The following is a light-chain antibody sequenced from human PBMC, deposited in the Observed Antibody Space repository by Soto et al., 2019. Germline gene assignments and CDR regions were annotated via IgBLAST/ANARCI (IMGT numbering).Light chain of an antibody. CDR1: QSVPTNY. J-gene: IGKJ1*01. CDR2: GAS. Sequence: EIVLTQSPGTLSLSPGERATLSCRASQSVPTNYLAWYQQKPGQAPRLLIYGASSRATGIPDRFSGSESGTDFTLTISRLEPEDFAVYYCQQYGSSKTFGQGTKVEIK. V-gene: IGKV3-20*01. CDR3: QQYGSSKT.